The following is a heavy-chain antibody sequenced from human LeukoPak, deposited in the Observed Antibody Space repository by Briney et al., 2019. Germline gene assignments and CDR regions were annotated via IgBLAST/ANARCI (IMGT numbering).Heavy chain of an antibody. CDR1: GFTFYNYW. J-gene: IGHJ4*02. CDR3: ARDRAGYFDY. CDR2: IKGDGSER. Sequence: PGGSLRLSCAASGFTFYNYWMSWVRQAPGKGLEWVACIKGDGSERYHVDSVKGRFTISRDNSKNTLYLQMNSLRAEDTAVYYCARDRAGYFDYWGQGTLVTVSS. V-gene: IGHV3-7*01.